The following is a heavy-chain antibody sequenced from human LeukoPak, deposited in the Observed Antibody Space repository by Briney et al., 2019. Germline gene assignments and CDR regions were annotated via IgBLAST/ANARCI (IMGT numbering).Heavy chain of an antibody. D-gene: IGHD4-17*01. J-gene: IGHJ4*02. V-gene: IGHV1-3*01. CDR1: GYTFTSYA. Sequence: GASVKVSCEASGYTFTSYAMHWVRQAPGQRLEWMGWINAGNGNTKYSQKFQGRVTITRDTSASTAYMELSSLRSEDTAVYYCAREGYYGDYFDYWGQGTLVTVSS. CDR2: INAGNGNT. CDR3: AREGYYGDYFDY.